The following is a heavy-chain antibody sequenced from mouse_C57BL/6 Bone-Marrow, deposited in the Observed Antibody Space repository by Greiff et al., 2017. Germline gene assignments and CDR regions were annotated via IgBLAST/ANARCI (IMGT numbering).Heavy chain of an antibody. J-gene: IGHJ1*03. CDR1: GYTFTSYW. D-gene: IGHD1-1*01. CDR3: ARSGYYGSSWYFDV. V-gene: IGHV1-55*01. Sequence: VQLQQPGAELVKPGASVKMSCKASGYTFTSYWIHWVKQRPGPGLEWIGDIYPSGGYTNYNQKFKSKATLTVDKSSSTAYMQLSSLTSVDSAVYSGARSGYYGSSWYFDVWGTGTTVTVSS. CDR2: IYPSGGYT.